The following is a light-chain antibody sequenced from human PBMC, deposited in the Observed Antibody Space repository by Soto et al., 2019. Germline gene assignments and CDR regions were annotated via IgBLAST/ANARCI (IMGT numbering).Light chain of an antibody. V-gene: IGKV3-20*01. CDR1: QSINSRY. CDR3: QQFGSSPGFT. Sequence: PGERATLSCRASQSINSRYLAWYQQKPGQAPRLLIYGASSRATGIPDRFSGSGSGTDFTLTISRLEPEVFAVYYCQQFGSSPGFTFGPGTKVDIK. J-gene: IGKJ3*01. CDR2: GAS.